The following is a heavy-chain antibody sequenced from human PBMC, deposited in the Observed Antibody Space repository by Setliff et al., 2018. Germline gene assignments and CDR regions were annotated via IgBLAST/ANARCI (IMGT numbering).Heavy chain of an antibody. V-gene: IGHV3-21*01. CDR1: GFTFNSYS. CDR2: ISSTGSYK. J-gene: IGHJ4*02. Sequence: PGGSLRLSCAASGFTFNSYSINWVRQAPGKGLEWVSSISSTGSYKPYADSVKGRFTISRDDVKNTLHLEMNSLRVEDSAIYYCVWDYQLLSWGQGTLVTVSS. CDR3: VWDYQLLS. D-gene: IGHD2-2*01.